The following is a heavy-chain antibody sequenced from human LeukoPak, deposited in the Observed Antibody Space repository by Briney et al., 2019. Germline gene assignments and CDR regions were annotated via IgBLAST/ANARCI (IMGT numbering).Heavy chain of an antibody. D-gene: IGHD6-13*01. J-gene: IGHJ4*02. CDR2: ISYDGSNT. CDR3: ARDSSSSWYSLDY. CDR1: GFTFSSYA. V-gene: IGHV3-30*04. Sequence: GGSLRLSCAASGFTFSSYAMHWVRQAPGKGLEWVAVISYDGSNTYYADSVKRQFTISRDNSKNTLYVQMNSLRAEDTAGYYCARDSSSSWYSLDYWGQGTLVTVSS.